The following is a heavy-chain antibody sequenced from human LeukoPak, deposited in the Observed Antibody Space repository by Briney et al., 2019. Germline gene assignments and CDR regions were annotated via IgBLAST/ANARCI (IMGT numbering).Heavy chain of an antibody. V-gene: IGHV1-69*05. J-gene: IGHJ4*02. CDR3: AGSNYYDSSGYYHYFDY. CDR1: GGTFSSYA. CDR2: IIPIFGTA. Sequence: VASVKVSCKASGGTFSSYAISWVRQAPGQGLEWMGRIIPIFGTANYAQKFQDRVTITTDESTSTAYMELSSLRSEDTAVYYCAGSNYYDSSGYYHYFDYWGQGTLVTVSS. D-gene: IGHD3-22*01.